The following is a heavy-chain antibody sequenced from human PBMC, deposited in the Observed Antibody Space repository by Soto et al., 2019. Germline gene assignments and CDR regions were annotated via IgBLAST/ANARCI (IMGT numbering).Heavy chain of an antibody. J-gene: IGHJ4*02. D-gene: IGHD4-17*01. Sequence: QVQLVESGGGVVQPGRSLRLSCAASGFSFRNYAMHWVRQAPGKGLEWVAVIWFDGSNKYYADSVKGRFTISRDNSKHTLSLQMNSLRADDTAVYYCARNRPPYGDYGEGFDYWGQGTLVTVSS. CDR3: ARNRPPYGDYGEGFDY. V-gene: IGHV3-33*01. CDR2: IWFDGSNK. CDR1: GFSFRNYA.